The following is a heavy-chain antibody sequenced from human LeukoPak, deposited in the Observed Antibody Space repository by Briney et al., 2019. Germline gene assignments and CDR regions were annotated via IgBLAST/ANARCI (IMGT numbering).Heavy chain of an antibody. CDR2: INPSGGST. D-gene: IGHD5-18*01. V-gene: IGHV1-46*01. J-gene: IGHJ5*02. Sequence: GASVKVSCKASGYTFTSYYMHWVRQAPGQGLGWMGIINPSGGSTSYAQKSQGRVTMTRDTSTSTVYMELSILRSEDTAVYYCARAFHSAMAGPWGQGTLVTVSS. CDR3: ARAFHSAMAGP. CDR1: GYTFTSYY.